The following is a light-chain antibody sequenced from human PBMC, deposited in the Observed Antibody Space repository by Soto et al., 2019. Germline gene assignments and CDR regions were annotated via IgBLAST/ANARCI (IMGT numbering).Light chain of an antibody. CDR2: GAS. CDR3: QQYGSSALT. V-gene: IGKV3-20*01. CDR1: QSVSSIY. J-gene: IGKJ4*01. Sequence: EIVLTQSPGTLSLSPGERATLSCRASQSVSSIYLAWYQQKPGQAPRLLIYGASSRPTGIPDRFSGSGSGTDFTLTLSIRGPADFAVYYCQQYGSSALTFVGGTKVEIK.